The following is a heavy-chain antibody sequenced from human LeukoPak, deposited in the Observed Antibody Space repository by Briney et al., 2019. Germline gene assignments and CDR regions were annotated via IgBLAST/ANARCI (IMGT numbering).Heavy chain of an antibody. D-gene: IGHD3-22*01. CDR3: ASYDSSGYYPWAFDY. CDR1: GFTFSSYA. CDR2: ISGSGGST. J-gene: IGHJ4*02. Sequence: GGSLRLSCAASGFTFSSYAMSWVRQAPGKWLEWVSAISGSGGSTYYADSVKGRFTISRDNSKNTLYLQMNSLRAEDTAVYYCASYDSSGYYPWAFDYWGQGTLVTVSS. V-gene: IGHV3-23*01.